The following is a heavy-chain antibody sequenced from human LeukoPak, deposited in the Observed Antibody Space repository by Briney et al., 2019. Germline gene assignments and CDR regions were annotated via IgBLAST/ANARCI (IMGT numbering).Heavy chain of an antibody. CDR3: ARVAPYIVVVVAATRVGAFDI. D-gene: IGHD2-15*01. J-gene: IGHJ3*02. V-gene: IGHV4-34*01. CDR1: GGSFSGYY. CDR2: INHSGST. Sequence: SETLSLTCAVYGGSFSGYYWSWIRQPPGKGLEWIGEINHSGSTNYNPSLKSRVTISVDTSKNQFSLKLSSVTVADTAVYYRARVAPYIVVVVAATRVGAFDIWGQGTMVTVSS.